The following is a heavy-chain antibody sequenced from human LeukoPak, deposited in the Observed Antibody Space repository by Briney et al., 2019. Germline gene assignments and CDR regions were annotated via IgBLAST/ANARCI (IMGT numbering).Heavy chain of an antibody. V-gene: IGHV3-9*01. CDR2: INWSGGGT. CDR3: AKHMRATNTYSFFGLDV. Sequence: GRSFTLSCADTGFTFKDYGVQCVRHPPGKGREWGSSINWSGGGTDYADSVRGRFTISRDNAKNSLYLQLSSLRPEDTALYYCAKHMRATNTYSFFGLDVWGQGTTVTVSS. CDR1: GFTFKDYG. J-gene: IGHJ6*02. D-gene: IGHD1-26*01.